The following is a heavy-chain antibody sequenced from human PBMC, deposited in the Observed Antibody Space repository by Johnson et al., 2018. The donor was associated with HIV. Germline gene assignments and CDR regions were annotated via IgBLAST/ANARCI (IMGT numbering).Heavy chain of an antibody. J-gene: IGHJ3*02. CDR3: AKFRDAFDI. CDR1: GFTFDDYA. CDR2: ISYDGSNK. V-gene: IGHV3-30*18. Sequence: QVQLVESGGGLVQPGRSLRLSCAASGFTFDDYAMHWVRQAPGKGLEWVAVISYDGSNKYYADSVKGRFTISRDNSKNTLYLQMNSLRAEDTAVYYCAKFRDAFDIWGQGTMVTVSS.